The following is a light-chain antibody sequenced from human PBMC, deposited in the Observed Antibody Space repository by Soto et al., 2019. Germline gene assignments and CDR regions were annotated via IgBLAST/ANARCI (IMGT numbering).Light chain of an antibody. Sequence: DIQMTQSPSSLSASVGDRVTITCRASQSISSYLNWYQQKPGKAPKLLIYAASSLQSGVPSRFSGSGSGTDFTLTISNLQPEDFATYYCQQANTYPPTFGQGIRLEI. J-gene: IGKJ5*01. CDR3: QQANTYPPT. CDR2: AAS. CDR1: QSISSY. V-gene: IGKV1-39*01.